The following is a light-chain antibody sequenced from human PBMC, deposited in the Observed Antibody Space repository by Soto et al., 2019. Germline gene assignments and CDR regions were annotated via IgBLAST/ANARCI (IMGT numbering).Light chain of an antibody. CDR3: CSYAGAFIYV. CDR2: DVS. V-gene: IGLV2-11*01. Sequence: QSVLTQPRSVSGSPGHSVTISCTGTSSDVGGYSYVSWYQQHPGKAPKLLISDVSKRPSGVPDRFSVSKFGNTASLTISGLQAEDEADYYCCSYAGAFIYVFGSGTKVTVL. J-gene: IGLJ1*01. CDR1: SSDVGGYSY.